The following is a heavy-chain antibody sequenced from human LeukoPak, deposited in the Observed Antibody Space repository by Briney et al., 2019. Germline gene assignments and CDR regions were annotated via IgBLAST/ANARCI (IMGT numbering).Heavy chain of an antibody. CDR3: ARASGGWDLDY. Sequence: GGSLRLSCAASGFTFNVFHMNWVRQAPGKGLEWISSITSSGTYITYADSIQGRFTISRDNAKNSLYLQMNSLRVDDTALYYCARASGGWDLDYWGQGTLVIVSS. V-gene: IGHV3-21*01. D-gene: IGHD1-26*01. CDR1: GFTFNVFH. CDR2: ITSSGTYI. J-gene: IGHJ4*01.